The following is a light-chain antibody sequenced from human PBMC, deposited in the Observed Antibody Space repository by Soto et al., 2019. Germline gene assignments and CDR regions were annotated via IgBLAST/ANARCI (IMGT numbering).Light chain of an antibody. CDR1: SSDVGGYNY. CDR2: DVS. Sequence: QSALTQPASVSGSPGQSITISRTGTSSDVGGYNYVSWYQQHPSKAPKLMIYDVSNRPSGVSNRFSGSKSGNTASLTISGLQAEDEADYYCSSYTSSTVVFGGGTKLTVL. CDR3: SSYTSSTVV. J-gene: IGLJ2*01. V-gene: IGLV2-14*01.